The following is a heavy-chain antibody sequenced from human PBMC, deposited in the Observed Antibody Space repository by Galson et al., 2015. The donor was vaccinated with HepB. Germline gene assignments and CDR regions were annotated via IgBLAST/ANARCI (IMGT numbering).Heavy chain of an antibody. Sequence: SVKVSCKASGYTFTGYYMHWVRQAPGQGLEWVGIINPSGGSTSYAQKFQGRVTMTRDTSTSTVYMELSSLRSEDTAVYYCARDSRYSSGWRSAVYDYWGQGTLVTVSS. CDR2: INPSGGST. D-gene: IGHD6-19*01. CDR1: GYTFTGYY. V-gene: IGHV1-46*01. CDR3: ARDSRYSSGWRSAVYDY. J-gene: IGHJ4*02.